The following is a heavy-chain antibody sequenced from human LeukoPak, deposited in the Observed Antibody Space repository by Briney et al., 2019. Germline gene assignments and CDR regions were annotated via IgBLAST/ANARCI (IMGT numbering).Heavy chain of an antibody. J-gene: IGHJ3*02. CDR3: ARVKGDYAGWRAFDI. V-gene: IGHV3-20*04. CDR2: INWNGGST. CDR1: GFTFDDYG. D-gene: IGHD4-23*01. Sequence: GGSLRLSCAASGFTFDDYGMSWVRQAPGKGLEWVSGINWNGGSTGYADSVKGRFTISRDNAKNSLYLQMNSLRAEDTALYYCARVKGDYAGWRAFDIWGQGTMVTVSS.